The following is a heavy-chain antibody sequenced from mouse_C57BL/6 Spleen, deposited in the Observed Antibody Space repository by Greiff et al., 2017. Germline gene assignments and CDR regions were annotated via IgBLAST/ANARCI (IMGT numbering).Heavy chain of an antibody. CDR1: GFTFSSYG. CDR3: ARLYGSSYVLNY. CDR2: ISSGGSYT. D-gene: IGHD1-1*01. J-gene: IGHJ2*01. Sequence: EVQRVESGGDLVKPGGSLKLSCAASGFTFSSYGMSWVRQTPDKRLEWVATISSGGSYTYYPDSVKGRFTISRDNAKNTLYLQMSSLKSEDTAMYYCARLYGSSYVLNYWGQGTTLTVSS. V-gene: IGHV5-6*01.